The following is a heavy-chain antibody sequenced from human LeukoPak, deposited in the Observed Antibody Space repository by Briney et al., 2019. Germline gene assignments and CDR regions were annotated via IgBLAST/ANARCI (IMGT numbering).Heavy chain of an antibody. CDR3: AXXXXXXXXXXXGPNWFDP. CDR1: GYTFTGYY. J-gene: IGHJ5*02. V-gene: IGHV1-2*02. Sequence: ASVKVSCKASGYTFTGYYMHWVRQAPGQGLEWMGWVNPNSGGTNYAQKFQGRVTMTRGTSISTDYMELSRLRSDDTAVYYCAXXXXXXXXXXXGPNWFDPWGQGTLVTVSS. D-gene: IGHD5-24*01. CDR2: VNPNSGGT.